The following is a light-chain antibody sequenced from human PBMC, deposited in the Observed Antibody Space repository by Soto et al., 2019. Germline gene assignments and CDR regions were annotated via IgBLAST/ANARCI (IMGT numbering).Light chain of an antibody. CDR2: WAS. J-gene: IGKJ2*01. Sequence: EIVMTQSPATLSVSPGESATLSCRASQSVASHLAWYQQKPGQPPKLLIYWASTRDSGVPDRFSGSGSGTDFTLTISSLQAEDVAVYYCQQYYSTPPTFGQGTNLAIK. CDR1: QSVASH. CDR3: QQYYSTPPT. V-gene: IGKV3-15*01.